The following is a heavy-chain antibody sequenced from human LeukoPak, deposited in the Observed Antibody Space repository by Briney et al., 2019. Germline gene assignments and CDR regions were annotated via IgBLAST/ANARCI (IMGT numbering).Heavy chain of an antibody. J-gene: IGHJ6*03. Sequence: PSETLSLTCTVSGGSISSYYWSWIRQPAGKGLEWIGRIYSSGSTTYNPSLQSRVTMSVDTSKNQFSLKMKSVTAADTAVYYCARLPVSGGHGFYYMDVWGKGTTVTISS. V-gene: IGHV4-4*07. CDR3: ARLPVSGGHGFYYMDV. CDR2: IYSSGST. D-gene: IGHD3-16*01. CDR1: GGSISSYY.